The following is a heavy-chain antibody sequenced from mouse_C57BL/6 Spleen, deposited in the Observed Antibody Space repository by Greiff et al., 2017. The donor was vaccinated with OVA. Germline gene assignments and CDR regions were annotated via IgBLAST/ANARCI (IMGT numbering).Heavy chain of an antibody. D-gene: IGHD4-1*01. CDR2: IKNKANGYTT. CDR1: GFTFSDYY. Sequence: EVQGVESGGGLVQPGGSLSLSCAASGFTFSDYYMSWVRQPPGKAFEWLAFIKNKANGYTTEYSESVRGRFTISRDDSQSILYLQMNALRTEDSATYYCARTGTRDYWGQGTTLTVSS. V-gene: IGHV7-3*01. J-gene: IGHJ2*01. CDR3: ARTGTRDY.